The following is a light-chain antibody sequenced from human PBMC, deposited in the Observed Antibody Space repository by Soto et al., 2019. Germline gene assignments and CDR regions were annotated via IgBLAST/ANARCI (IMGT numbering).Light chain of an antibody. V-gene: IGLV2-8*01. J-gene: IGLJ3*02. CDR1: SSDVGGYNY. CDR2: EVT. CDR3: SSYAARINVYFV. Sequence: QSALTQPPSASGSPGQSVTISCTGTSSDVGGYNYVSWYQQYPGRAPKLMIYEVTKRPSGVPDRFSGSKSGNTASLTVSGLHAEDEADYYCSSYAARINVYFVFSGGTKLTVL.